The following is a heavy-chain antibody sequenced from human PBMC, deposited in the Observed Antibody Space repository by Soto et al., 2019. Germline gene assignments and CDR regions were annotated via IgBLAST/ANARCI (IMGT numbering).Heavy chain of an antibody. D-gene: IGHD3-10*01. CDR3: AKVHGSGNYHNFPDY. CDR1: GFTFSNYA. Sequence: GGSLRLSCAASGFTFSNYAMNWVRQAPGKGLECVSVISGSGGSAYYADSVQGRFTISRDNSKNTLYLQMNSLRAEDTAVYYCAKVHGSGNYHNFPDYWGQGTLVTVSS. J-gene: IGHJ4*02. CDR2: ISGSGGSA. V-gene: IGHV3-23*01.